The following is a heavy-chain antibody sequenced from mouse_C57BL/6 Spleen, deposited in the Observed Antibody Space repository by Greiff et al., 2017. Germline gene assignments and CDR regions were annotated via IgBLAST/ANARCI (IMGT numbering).Heavy chain of an antibody. J-gene: IGHJ2*01. CDR1: GYAFSSSW. D-gene: IGHD4-1*01. Sequence: QVQLQQSGPELVKPGASVKISCKASGYAFSSSWMNWVKQRPGKGLEWIGRIYPGDGDTNYNGKFKGKATLTADKSSSTAYMQLSSLTSEDSAVYFCARELGRPGNFDDWGQGTTLTVSS. CDR2: IYPGDGDT. CDR3: ARELGRPGNFDD. V-gene: IGHV1-82*01.